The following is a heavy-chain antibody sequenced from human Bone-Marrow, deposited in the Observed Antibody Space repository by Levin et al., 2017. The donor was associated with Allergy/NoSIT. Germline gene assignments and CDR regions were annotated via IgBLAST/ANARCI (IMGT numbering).Heavy chain of an antibody. CDR1: GFTFGYYG. J-gene: IGHJ4*02. Sequence: GGSLRLSCTASGFTFGYYGMTWVRQAPGKGLEWVGFIRSRTYGGTTEYAASVKGRFSISRDDSNSITYLQMNSLKTEDTGVYFCARDGPHYFESSGYYLDYWGQGTLVTVSS. D-gene: IGHD3-22*01. CDR3: ARDGPHYFESSGYYLDY. CDR2: IRSRTYGGTT. V-gene: IGHV3-49*04.